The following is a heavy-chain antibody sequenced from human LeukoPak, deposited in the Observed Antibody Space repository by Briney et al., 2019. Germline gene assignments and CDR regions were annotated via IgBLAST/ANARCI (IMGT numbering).Heavy chain of an antibody. CDR2: ISGSGGST. CDR3: AKDLTPLYYYDSSGYYADFDY. D-gene: IGHD3-22*01. Sequence: PGGSLRLSCAASGFTFSSYAVSWVRQAPGKGLEWVSAISGSGGSTYYADSVKGRFTISRDNSKNTLYLQMNSLRAEDTAVYYCAKDLTPLYYYDSSGYYADFDYWGQGTLVTVSS. V-gene: IGHV3-23*01. J-gene: IGHJ4*02. CDR1: GFTFSSYA.